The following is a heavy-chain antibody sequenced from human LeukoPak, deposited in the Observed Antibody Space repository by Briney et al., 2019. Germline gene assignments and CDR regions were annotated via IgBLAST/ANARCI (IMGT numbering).Heavy chain of an antibody. CDR3: AREQEYDYYHGMDV. J-gene: IGHJ6*02. Sequence: GGSLRLSCAASGFTFSSYWMHWVRQAPGKGLVWVSRINSDGSSTSYADSVKGRFTISRDNAKNTLYLQMNSLRAEDTAVYYCAREQEYDYYHGMDVWGQGTTVTVSS. D-gene: IGHD6-6*01. V-gene: IGHV3-74*01. CDR1: GFTFSSYW. CDR2: INSDGSST.